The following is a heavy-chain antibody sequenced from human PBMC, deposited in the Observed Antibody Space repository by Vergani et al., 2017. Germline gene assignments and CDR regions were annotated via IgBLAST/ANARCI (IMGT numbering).Heavy chain of an antibody. V-gene: IGHV1-18*01. J-gene: IGHJ5*02. D-gene: IGHD3-22*01. CDR1: GYTFTSYG. CDR3: ARDNDSSGYYFVNVVYNWFDP. CDR2: ISAYNGNT. Sequence: QVQLVQSGAEVKKPGASVKVSCKASGYTFTSYGISWVRQAPGQGLEWMGWISAYNGNTNYAQKLQGRVTITADKSTSTAYMELSSLRSEDTAVYYCARDNDSSGYYFVNVVYNWFDPWGQGTLVTVSS.